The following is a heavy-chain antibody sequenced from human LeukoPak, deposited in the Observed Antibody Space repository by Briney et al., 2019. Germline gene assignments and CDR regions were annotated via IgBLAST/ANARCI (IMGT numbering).Heavy chain of an antibody. Sequence: PSETLSLTCTVSGGSISSYYWSWIRQPPGKGLEWIGYIYYSGNTNYNPSLKSRVTISVDTAKNQFSLKLNSVTAADTAVYYCARSGGPYDAFDLWGQGTMVTVSS. D-gene: IGHD2-15*01. CDR1: GGSISSYY. J-gene: IGHJ3*01. CDR3: ARSGGPYDAFDL. CDR2: IYYSGNT. V-gene: IGHV4-59*01.